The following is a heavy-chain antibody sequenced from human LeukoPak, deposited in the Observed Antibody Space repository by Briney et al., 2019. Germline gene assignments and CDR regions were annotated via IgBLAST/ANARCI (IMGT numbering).Heavy chain of an antibody. V-gene: IGHV1-69*04. CDR3: ARTLIPNYYYYYMDV. Sequence: SVKVSCKTSGGTFSRFAFNWVRQAPGQGLEWMGRIIPILGIAHYAQKFQGRVTITTDESTSTAYMELSSLRSEDTAVYYCARTLIPNYYYYYMDVWGKGTTVTVSS. CDR2: IIPILGIA. J-gene: IGHJ6*03. CDR1: GGTFSRFA.